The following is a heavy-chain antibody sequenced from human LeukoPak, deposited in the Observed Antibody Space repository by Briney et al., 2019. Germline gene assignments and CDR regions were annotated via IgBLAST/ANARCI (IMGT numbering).Heavy chain of an antibody. Sequence: PGGSLRLSCAASGFIFSNAWMTWVRQAPGKGLEWVSAISGSGGSTYYADSVKGRFTISRDNSKNTLYLQMNSLRAEDTAVYYCAKGGDYDILTGHRLYFDYWGQGTLVTVSS. CDR1: GFIFSNAW. CDR3: AKGGDYDILTGHRLYFDY. J-gene: IGHJ4*02. CDR2: ISGSGGST. D-gene: IGHD3-9*01. V-gene: IGHV3-23*01.